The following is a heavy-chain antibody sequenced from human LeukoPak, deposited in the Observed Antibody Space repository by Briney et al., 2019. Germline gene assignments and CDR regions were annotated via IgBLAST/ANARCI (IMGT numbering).Heavy chain of an antibody. CDR3: AREQEKSWFDP. Sequence: SETLSLTCTVSGGSISSYYWSWIRQPPGKGLEWIGYIYYSGSTNYNPSLKSRVTISVDTSKNQFSLKLSSVTAADTAVCYCAREQEKSWFDPWGQGTLVTVSS. V-gene: IGHV4-59*12. CDR1: GGSISSYY. CDR2: IYYSGST. J-gene: IGHJ5*02.